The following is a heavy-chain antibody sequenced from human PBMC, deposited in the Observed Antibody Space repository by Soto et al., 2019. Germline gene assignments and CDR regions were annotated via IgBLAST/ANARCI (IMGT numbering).Heavy chain of an antibody. D-gene: IGHD4-4*01. V-gene: IGHV4-34*01. Sequence: SETLSLTCAVYGGSFSGYYWSWIRQPPGKGLEWIGEINHSGSTNYNPSLKSRVTISVDTSKNQFSLKLSSVTAADTAVYYCASRRRNSRNWFDPWGQGTLVTVSS. CDR1: GGSFSGYY. CDR2: INHSGST. CDR3: ASRRRNSRNWFDP. J-gene: IGHJ5*02.